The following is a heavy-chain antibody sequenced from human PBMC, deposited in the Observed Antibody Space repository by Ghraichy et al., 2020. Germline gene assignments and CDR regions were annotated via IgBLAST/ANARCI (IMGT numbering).Heavy chain of an antibody. CDR1: GDSISGTNSY. CDR3: ARHLTAADYVWGSYRAFDY. V-gene: IGHV4-39*01. D-gene: IGHD3-16*02. J-gene: IGHJ4*02. Sequence: GSLSLTCTVSGDSISGTNSYWGWIRQPPGKRLEWIATISYSGFTYYNPSLKSRLTISVETSKNHFSLKLTSLTAADTAVYFCARHLTAADYVWGSYRAFDYWGQGTLVTVSS. CDR2: ISYSGFT.